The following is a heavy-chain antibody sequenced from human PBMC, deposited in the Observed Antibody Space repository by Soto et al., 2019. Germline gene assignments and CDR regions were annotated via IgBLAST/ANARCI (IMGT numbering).Heavy chain of an antibody. Sequence: PSETLSLTCTVSGGSISSSSYYWGWIRQPPGKGLEWIGSIYYSGSTYYNPSLKSRVTISVDTSKNQFSLKLSSVTAADTAVYYCARQGIDFWSGYQYYYYYMDVWGKGTTVTVSS. CDR2: IYYSGST. V-gene: IGHV4-39*01. D-gene: IGHD3-3*01. CDR1: GGSISSSSYY. J-gene: IGHJ6*03. CDR3: ARQGIDFWSGYQYYYYYMDV.